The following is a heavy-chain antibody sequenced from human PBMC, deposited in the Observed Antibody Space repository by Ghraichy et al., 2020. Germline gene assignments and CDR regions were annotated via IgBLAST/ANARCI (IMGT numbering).Heavy chain of an antibody. CDR1: GFSFSQSW. CDR2: IKPDGSEE. D-gene: IGHD5-12*01. J-gene: IGHJ3*02. Sequence: GGSLRLSCTASGFSFSQSWMTWVRQAPGKGLEWVAQIKPDGSEEFYVDSVKGRFTISKDNAKHSLFLQMNSLRAEDMAVYYCARDPWHGAFDIWGQGTVVAVSS. V-gene: IGHV3-7*01. CDR3: ARDPWHGAFDI.